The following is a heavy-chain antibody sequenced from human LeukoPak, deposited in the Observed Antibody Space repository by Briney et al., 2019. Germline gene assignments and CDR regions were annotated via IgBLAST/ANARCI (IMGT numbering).Heavy chain of an antibody. Sequence: GGSLRLSCAASEFTVSSNSMSWVRQAPGKGLEWVANIKQDGSEKYYVDSVKGRFTISRDNAKNSLYLQMNSLRAEDTAVYYCARDSTVVSFFYYYGMDVWGQGTTVTVSS. J-gene: IGHJ6*02. V-gene: IGHV3-7*01. D-gene: IGHD4-23*01. CDR1: EFTVSSNS. CDR2: IKQDGSEK. CDR3: ARDSTVVSFFYYYGMDV.